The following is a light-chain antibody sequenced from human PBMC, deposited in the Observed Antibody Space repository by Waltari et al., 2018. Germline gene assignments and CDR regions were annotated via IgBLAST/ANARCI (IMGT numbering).Light chain of an antibody. Sequence: SALTPPPSASGSPGPAVPISRTGTSRGVGLYNSVSWYQHHPGKAPKVMIYEVSKRPSGVPDRFSGAKSGNTASLTISGLQAEDEADYYCSSYTLSDNLVFGGGTKLTVL. CDR1: SRGVGLYNS. V-gene: IGLV2-8*01. CDR2: EVS. J-gene: IGLJ3*02. CDR3: SSYTLSDNLV.